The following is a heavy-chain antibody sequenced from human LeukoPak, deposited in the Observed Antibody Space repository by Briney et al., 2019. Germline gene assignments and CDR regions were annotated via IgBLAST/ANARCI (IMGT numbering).Heavy chain of an antibody. CDR1: GYTFSGYF. V-gene: IGHV1-2*06. D-gene: IGHD1-1*01. CDR3: ARDLSSTPNWELDH. Sequence: ASVKVSCKASGYTFSGYFVHWVRQAPGQGHEWMGRINASSGDTEFAQKFQGRVTMTRDTFVSTAYMEVSGLTSDDTAMYYCARDLSSTPNWELDHWGQGTLVTVSS. CDR2: INASSGDT. J-gene: IGHJ4*02.